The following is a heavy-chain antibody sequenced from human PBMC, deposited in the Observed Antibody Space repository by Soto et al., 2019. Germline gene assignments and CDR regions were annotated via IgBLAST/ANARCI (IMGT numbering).Heavy chain of an antibody. CDR3: AKTITIFGGDRFDP. V-gene: IGHV4-39*01. CDR1: GGSISSSSYY. J-gene: IGHJ5*02. D-gene: IGHD3-3*01. Sequence: QLQLQESGPGLVKPSETLSLTCTVSGGSISSSSYYWGWIRQPPGKGLEWIGSIYYSGSTYYNPSLKSRVTISVDTSKNQFSLKLSSVTAADTAVYYCAKTITIFGGDRFDPWGQGTLVTVSS. CDR2: IYYSGST.